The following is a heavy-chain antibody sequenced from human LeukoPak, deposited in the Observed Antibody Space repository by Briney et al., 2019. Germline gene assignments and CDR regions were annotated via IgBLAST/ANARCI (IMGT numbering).Heavy chain of an antibody. J-gene: IGHJ5*02. CDR2: ISYDGSNK. V-gene: IGHV3-30-3*01. CDR1: GFTFSSYA. D-gene: IGHD2-15*01. CDR3: ARGSGMGYCSGGSCYGGP. Sequence: GGSLRLSCAASGFTFSSYAMHWVRQAPGKGLEWVAVISYDGSNKYYADSVKGRFTISRDNSKNTLYLQMNSLRAEDTAVYYCARGSGMGYCSGGSCYGGPWGQGTLVTVSS.